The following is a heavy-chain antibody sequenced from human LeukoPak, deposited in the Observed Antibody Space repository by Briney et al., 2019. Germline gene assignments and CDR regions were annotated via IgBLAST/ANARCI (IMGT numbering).Heavy chain of an antibody. CDR2: IFGSGGSP. D-gene: IGHD5-18*01. V-gene: IGHV3-23*01. J-gene: IGHJ4*02. CDR3: GKTTAGYSSGQKPAWPVDY. Sequence: GGSLRLSCEASGFTFGSFAMYWVRQAPGKGLDWIAGIFGSGGSPHYADSVKGRFTISRDNSKNTVYLQINSLRAEDTAVYYCGKTTAGYSSGQKPAWPVDYWGQGTLVSVPS. CDR1: GFTFGSFA.